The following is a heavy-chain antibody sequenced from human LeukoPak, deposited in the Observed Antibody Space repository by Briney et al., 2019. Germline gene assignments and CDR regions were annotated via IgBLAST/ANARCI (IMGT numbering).Heavy chain of an antibody. V-gene: IGHV1-46*01. D-gene: IGHD6-19*01. CDR3: ARGPFSSDWYFDF. Sequence: ASVKVSCKASGYTFTSYHMHWVRQAPGQGLEWMGIFNPRDGRTNYAQKFQGRVTMTRDTSTSTVYMELSSLTSQDTAVYYCARGPFSSDWYFDFWGQGTLVTVSS. J-gene: IGHJ4*02. CDR1: GYTFTSYH. CDR2: FNPRDGRT.